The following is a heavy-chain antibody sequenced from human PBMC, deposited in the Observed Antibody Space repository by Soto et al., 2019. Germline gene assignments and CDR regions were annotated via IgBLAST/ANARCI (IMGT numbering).Heavy chain of an antibody. D-gene: IGHD3-10*01. CDR2: INPNSGGT. V-gene: IGHV1-2*04. Sequence: ASVKVSCKASGYTFTGYYMHWVRQAPGQGLEWMGWINPNSGGTNYAQKFQGWVTMTRDTSISTAYMELSRLRSDDTAVYYWARDQWFGELYGYYYGMDVWGQGTTVTISS. CDR3: ARDQWFGELYGYYYGMDV. CDR1: GYTFTGYY. J-gene: IGHJ6*02.